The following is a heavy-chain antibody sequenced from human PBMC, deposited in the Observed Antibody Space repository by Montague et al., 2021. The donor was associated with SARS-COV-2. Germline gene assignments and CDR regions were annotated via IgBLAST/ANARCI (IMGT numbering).Heavy chain of an antibody. CDR1: GFSLSTSGVD. CDR3: AHSRYYYYDSSGYRVYYFDY. V-gene: IGHV2-5*02. J-gene: IGHJ4*02. CDR2: IYWDDDK. Sequence: PALVKPTQTLTLTCTFSGFSLSTSGVDVGWIRQPPGKALEWLALIYWDDDKRYSPSLKSRLTITKDTSKNQVVLTMTNMDPVDTATYYCAHSRYYYYDSSGYRVYYFDYWGQGTLVTVSS. D-gene: IGHD3-22*01.